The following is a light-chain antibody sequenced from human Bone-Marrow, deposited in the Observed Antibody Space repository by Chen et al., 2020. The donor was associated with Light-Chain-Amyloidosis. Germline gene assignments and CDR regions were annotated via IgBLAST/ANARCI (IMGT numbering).Light chain of an antibody. Sequence: EIVMTQSPATLSVSPGESATLSCRASQRISSNLAWYQQKPGQAPRLLIYGASDRATGVPARFSGSGSGTDFTLTISGLEHEDFAVDCCQHRSNWPPRYTFGQGTKLEIK. J-gene: IGKJ2*01. CDR3: QHRSNWPPRYT. CDR1: QRISSN. V-gene: IGKV3-11*01. CDR2: GAS.